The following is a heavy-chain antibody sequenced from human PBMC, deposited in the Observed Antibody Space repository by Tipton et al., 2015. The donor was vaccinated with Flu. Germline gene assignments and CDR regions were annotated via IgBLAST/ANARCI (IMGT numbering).Heavy chain of an antibody. CDR1: GFTFSNYA. V-gene: IGHV4-59*01. J-gene: IGHJ6*02. CDR3: ARAGTTWGRMDV. Sequence: LRLSCAASGFTFSNYAMHWVRQAPGKGLEWIGYIYYSGSTNYNPSLKSRVTISVDTSKNQFSLKLSSVTAADTAVYYCARAGTTWGRMDVWGQGTTVTVSS. D-gene: IGHD3-16*01. CDR2: IYYSGST.